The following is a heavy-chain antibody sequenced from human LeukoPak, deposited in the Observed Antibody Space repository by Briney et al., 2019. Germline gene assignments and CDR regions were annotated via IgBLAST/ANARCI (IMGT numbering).Heavy chain of an antibody. V-gene: IGHV3-23*01. CDR3: AKGRYFGGPN. CDR1: GFTFSTYD. D-gene: IGHD3-16*01. Sequence: GGSLRLSCATSGFTFSTYDMNWLRQAPGKGLEWVSDISGGAAEKYYAHSEKGRFTISSDKPKNTLYLHMRSPRGGDTAIYYCAKGRYFGGPNWGQGILVSVSS. J-gene: IGHJ4*02. CDR2: ISGGAAEK.